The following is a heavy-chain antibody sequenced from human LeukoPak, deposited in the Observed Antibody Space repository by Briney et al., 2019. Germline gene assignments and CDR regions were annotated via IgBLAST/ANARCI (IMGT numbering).Heavy chain of an antibody. D-gene: IGHD2-21*01. CDR2: INHSGST. Sequence: SETLSLTCAVYGGSFSGYYWSWIRQPPGKGLEWIGEINHSGSTNYNPSLKSRVTISVDTSKNQLSLKLSSVTAANTAVYYCARDPFCGGDCYDVWGQGTLVTVSS. J-gene: IGHJ4*02. CDR3: ARDPFCGGDCYDV. CDR1: GGSFSGYY. V-gene: IGHV4-34*01.